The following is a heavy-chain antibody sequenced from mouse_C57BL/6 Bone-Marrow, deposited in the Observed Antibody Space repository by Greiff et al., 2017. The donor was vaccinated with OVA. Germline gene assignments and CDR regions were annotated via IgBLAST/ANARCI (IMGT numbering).Heavy chain of an antibody. CDR2: IYPRDGST. D-gene: IGHD2-3*01. CDR1: GYTFTSYD. J-gene: IGHJ4*01. CDR3: ATRWVYYYAMDY. Sequence: QVQLQQSGPELVKPGASVKLSCKASGYTFTSYDINWVKQRPGQGLEWIGWIYPRDGSTKSNEKFKGKATLTVATSSSTAYMELHSLTSEEAAVYFCATRWVYYYAMDYWGQGTSVTVSS. V-gene: IGHV1-85*01.